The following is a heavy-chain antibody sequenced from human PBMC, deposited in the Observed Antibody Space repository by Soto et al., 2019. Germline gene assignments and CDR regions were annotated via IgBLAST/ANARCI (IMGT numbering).Heavy chain of an antibody. CDR1: GSTFSSYA. Sequence: ASLTVSCKSSGSTFSSYAISCVRQAPGQGREWMGGFDPEDGETIYAQKFQGRVTMTEDTSTDTAYMELSSLRSEDTAVYYCTTGQRPLRFLEWLSRYYFDYWGQGTLVTVSS. CDR3: TTGQRPLRFLEWLSRYYFDY. J-gene: IGHJ4*02. D-gene: IGHD3-3*01. CDR2: FDPEDGET. V-gene: IGHV1-24*01.